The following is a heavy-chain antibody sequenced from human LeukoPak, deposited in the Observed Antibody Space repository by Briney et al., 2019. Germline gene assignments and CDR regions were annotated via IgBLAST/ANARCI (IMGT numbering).Heavy chain of an antibody. CDR1: GGSFSGYY. J-gene: IGHJ3*02. CDR3: ARRVAAAGIRSAFDI. V-gene: IGHV4-34*01. CDR2: INHSGST. Sequence: SETLSLTCAVYGGSFSGYYWSWIRQPPGKGLEWIGEINHSGSTNYNPSLKSRVTISVDTSKNQFSLKLSSVTAADTAVYYCARRVAAAGIRSAFDIWGQGTMVTVSS. D-gene: IGHD6-13*01.